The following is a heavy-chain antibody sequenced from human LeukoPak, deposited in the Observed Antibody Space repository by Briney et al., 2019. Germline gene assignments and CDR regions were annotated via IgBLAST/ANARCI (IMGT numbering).Heavy chain of an antibody. CDR3: ARGTMVRGTTTYYYGMDV. D-gene: IGHD3-10*01. CDR1: GGSFSGYY. Sequence: SETLSLTCAVYGGSFSGYYWSWIRQRPGKGLEWIGEINHSGSTDYNPSLKSRVTISVDTSKNQFSLKLSSVTAADTAVYYCARGTMVRGTTTYYYGMDVWGKGTTVTVSS. V-gene: IGHV4-34*01. CDR2: INHSGST. J-gene: IGHJ6*04.